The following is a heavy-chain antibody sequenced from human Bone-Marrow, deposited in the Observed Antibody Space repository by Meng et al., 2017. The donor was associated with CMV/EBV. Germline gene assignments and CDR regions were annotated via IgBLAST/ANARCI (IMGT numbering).Heavy chain of an antibody. CDR2: ISSSGSTI. CDR1: GFTFSSYE. J-gene: IGHJ6*02. D-gene: IGHD2-2*01. V-gene: IGHV3-48*03. CDR3: ARDRIVVVPAADHYYYYGMDV. Sequence: GESLKISCAASGFTFSSYEMNWVRQAPGKGLEWVSYISSSGSTIYYADSVKGRFTISRDNAKNSLYLQTNSLRAEDTAVYYCARDRIVVVPAADHYYYYGMDVWGQGTTVTVSS.